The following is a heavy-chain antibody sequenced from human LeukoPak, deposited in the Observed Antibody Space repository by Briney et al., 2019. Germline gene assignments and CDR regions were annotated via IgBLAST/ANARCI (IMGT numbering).Heavy chain of an antibody. J-gene: IGHJ4*02. Sequence: ASVKVSCKASGYTFTGYYMHWVRQAPGQGLEWMGWINPNSGDTNYAQKFQGRVTMTRDTSISTAYMELSRLRSDDTAVYYCARDRRYSGYNYNYWGQGTLVTVSS. CDR1: GYTFTGYY. CDR3: ARDRRYSGYNYNY. D-gene: IGHD5-12*01. V-gene: IGHV1-2*02. CDR2: INPNSGDT.